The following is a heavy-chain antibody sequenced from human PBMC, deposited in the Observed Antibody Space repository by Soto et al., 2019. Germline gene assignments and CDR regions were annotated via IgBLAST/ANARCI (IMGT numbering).Heavy chain of an antibody. J-gene: IGHJ6*02. V-gene: IGHV2-70*01. CDR3: ARSSGYYYYYGIDV. CDR1: GASLSTSGLC. D-gene: IGHD6-19*01. CDR2: IDWNDDK. Sequence: SGPTLVNPTQTLTLTCTFSGASLSTSGLCVSWIRQPPGKALESLALIDWNDDKYYSTSLKTRLTISKDTSKTQVVLTMTNLDPVDTATYYCARSSGYYYYYGIDVWGQGTTVTVSS.